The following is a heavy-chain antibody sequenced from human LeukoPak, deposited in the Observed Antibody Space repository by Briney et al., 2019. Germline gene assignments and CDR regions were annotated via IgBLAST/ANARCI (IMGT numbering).Heavy chain of an antibody. CDR2: ISSSSSYI. D-gene: IGHD6-6*01. CDR1: GFTFSSYS. Sequence: GGSLRLSCAASGFTFSSYSMNWVRQAPGKGLEWVSSISSSSSYIYYADSVKGRFTISRDNAKNTLYLQMNSLRAEDTAVYYCARDGGYSSSMDAFDIWGQGTMVTVSS. CDR3: ARDGGYSSSMDAFDI. J-gene: IGHJ3*02. V-gene: IGHV3-21*01.